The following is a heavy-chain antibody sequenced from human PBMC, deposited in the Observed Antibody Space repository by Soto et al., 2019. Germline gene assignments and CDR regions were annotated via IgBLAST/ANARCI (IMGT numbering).Heavy chain of an antibody. D-gene: IGHD3-22*01. CDR2: ISGSGGST. CDR3: AKEPRITMIVVVNHYFDY. Sequence: GGSLRLSCAASGFTFSSYPMSWVRQAPGKGLEWVSAISGSGGSTYYADSVKGRFTISRDNSKNTLYLQMNSLRAEDTAVYYCAKEPRITMIVVVNHYFDYWGQGTLVTVSS. V-gene: IGHV3-23*01. CDR1: GFTFSSYP. J-gene: IGHJ4*02.